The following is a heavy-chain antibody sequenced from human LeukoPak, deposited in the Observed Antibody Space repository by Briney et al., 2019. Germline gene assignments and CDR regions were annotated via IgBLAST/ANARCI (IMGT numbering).Heavy chain of an antibody. V-gene: IGHV4-59*08. CDR1: GGSINNYY. D-gene: IGHD3-3*01. CDR3: ARHSNTKSGLLDY. J-gene: IGHJ4*02. CDR2: IYYSGST. Sequence: SETLSLTCTVSGGSINNYYWSWIRQPPGKGLEWIGYIYYSGSTNYSPSLKSRLTISVDTSKNQFSPRLSSVTAADTAVYFCARHSNTKSGLLDYWGQGTLVTVSS.